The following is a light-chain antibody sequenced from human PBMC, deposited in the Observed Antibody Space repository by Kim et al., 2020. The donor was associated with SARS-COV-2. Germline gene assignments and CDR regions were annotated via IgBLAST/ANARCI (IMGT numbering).Light chain of an antibody. V-gene: IGKV1-5*03. CDR1: QSISSW. Sequence: SASVGERVTITCRASQSISSWFAWYQQKPGKAPKLLIYKASNLQSGVPSRFSGSESATEFTFTISSLQPEDSATYYCQQYSLSPYSFGQGTKLEIK. CDR2: KAS. J-gene: IGKJ2*03. CDR3: QQYSLSPYS.